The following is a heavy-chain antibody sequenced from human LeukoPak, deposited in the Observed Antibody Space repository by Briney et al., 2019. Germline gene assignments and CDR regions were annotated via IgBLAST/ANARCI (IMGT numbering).Heavy chain of an antibody. CDR3: ARSGLWFGELSVYNWFDP. CDR2: IYPGDSDT. D-gene: IGHD3-10*01. CDR1: GYSFTSYW. V-gene: IGHV5-51*01. Sequence: GESLKISCKGSGYSFTSYWIGWVRQMPGKGLEWMGIIYPGDSDTRYSPSFQGQVTISADKSISTAYLQWSSLKASHTAMYYCARSGLWFGELSVYNWFDPWGQGTLVTVSS. J-gene: IGHJ5*02.